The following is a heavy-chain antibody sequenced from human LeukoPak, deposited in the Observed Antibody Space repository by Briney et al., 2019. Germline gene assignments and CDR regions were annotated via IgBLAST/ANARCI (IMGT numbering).Heavy chain of an antibody. CDR1: GFTFSSYA. J-gene: IGHJ4*02. CDR3: XXXXXXXYGSGRNDY. CDR2: ISGSGGST. D-gene: IGHD3-10*01. Sequence: PGGSLRLSCAASGFTFSSYAMSWVRQAPGKGLEWVSAISGSGGSTYYADSVKGRFTISRDNSKNTLYLQMNSLRAEDTAVYYCXXXXXXXYGSGRNDYWGQGTLVTV. V-gene: IGHV3-23*01.